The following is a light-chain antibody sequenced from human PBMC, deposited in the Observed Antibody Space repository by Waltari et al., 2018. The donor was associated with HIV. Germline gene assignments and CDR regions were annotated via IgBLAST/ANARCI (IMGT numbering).Light chain of an antibody. Sequence: NFRLTQPHSVSESPGKTVTISCPRNSGSLASHFVQRYKQRPGSAPTTVIFEDYHRPSGVPDRFSGSIDSSSNSASLTISGLKTEDEGDYYCQSYDSSGQVFGGGTKLTVL. CDR2: EDY. J-gene: IGLJ3*02. V-gene: IGLV6-57*04. CDR3: QSYDSSGQV. CDR1: SGSLASHF.